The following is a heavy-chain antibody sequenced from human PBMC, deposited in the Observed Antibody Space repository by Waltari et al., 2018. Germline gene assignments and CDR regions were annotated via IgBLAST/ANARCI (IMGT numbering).Heavy chain of an antibody. D-gene: IGHD6-19*01. CDR3: ARRLHRGSGWYRESQGNLYYFDY. J-gene: IGHJ4*02. V-gene: IGHV4-34*01. CDR2: ITHSGST. Sequence: QVQLQQWGAGLLKPSETLSLTCAVYGGSFSGYYWSWIRQPPGKGREWSVEITHSGSTTYHPSLKRRVTISVDTAKNQFSLKLSSVTAADTALYYCARRLHRGSGWYRESQGNLYYFDYWGQGTLVTVSS. CDR1: GGSFSGYY.